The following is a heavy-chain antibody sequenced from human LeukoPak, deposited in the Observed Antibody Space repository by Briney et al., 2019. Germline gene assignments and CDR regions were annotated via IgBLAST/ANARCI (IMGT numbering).Heavy chain of an antibody. D-gene: IGHD6-19*01. CDR1: GXTFSAYY. CDR2: IKQDGSER. V-gene: IGHV3-7*05. J-gene: IGHJ4*02. Sequence: PGGSLRLSCAASGXTFSAYYMAWVRQAPGKGLEWVANIKQDGSERFYLDSVDGRFTISRDNAKNSLYLQMNSLRAEDTAVYYCAGGSGWLIDSWGRGTLVTVSS. CDR3: AGGSGWLIDS.